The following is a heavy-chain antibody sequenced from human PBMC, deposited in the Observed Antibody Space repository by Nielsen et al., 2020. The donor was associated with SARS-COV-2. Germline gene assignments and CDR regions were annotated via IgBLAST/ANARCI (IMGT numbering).Heavy chain of an antibody. D-gene: IGHD6-19*01. CDR2: INHSGST. J-gene: IGHJ4*02. Sequence: SETLSLTCAVYGGSFSGYYWSWIRQPPGKGLEWIGEINHSGSTNYNPSLKSRVTISVDTSKNQFSLKLSSVTAADTAVYYCARFGRTGSGRDYWGQGTLVTVSS. V-gene: IGHV4-34*01. CDR1: GGSFSGYY. CDR3: ARFGRTGSGRDY.